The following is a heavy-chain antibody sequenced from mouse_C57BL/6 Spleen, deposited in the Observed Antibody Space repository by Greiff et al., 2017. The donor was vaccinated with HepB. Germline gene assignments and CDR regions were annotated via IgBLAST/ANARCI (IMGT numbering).Heavy chain of an antibody. CDR1: GYTFTDYY. J-gene: IGHJ2*01. D-gene: IGHD1-1*01. CDR3: ARDYYGRNYFDY. V-gene: IGHV1-19*01. CDR2: INPYNGGT. Sequence: VHVKQSGPVLVKPGASVKMSCKASGYTFTDYYMNWVKQSHGKSLEWIGVINPYNGGTSYNQKFKGKATLTVDKSSSTAYMELNSLTSEDSAVYYCARDYYGRNYFDYWGQGTTLTVSS.